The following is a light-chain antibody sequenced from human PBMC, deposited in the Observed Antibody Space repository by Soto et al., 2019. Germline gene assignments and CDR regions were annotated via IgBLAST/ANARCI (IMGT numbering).Light chain of an antibody. J-gene: IGKJ3*01. CDR2: GAS. Sequence: EIVLTQSPGTLSLSPGERATLSCRASQSVSSSYLAWYQQKPGQAPRLLIYGASSRATGIPDRFSGSVSGTDFTLTISRLEPEDVAVYYCQQDGSSPPVTFGPGTKVDIK. CDR3: QQDGSSPPVT. CDR1: QSVSSSY. V-gene: IGKV3-20*01.